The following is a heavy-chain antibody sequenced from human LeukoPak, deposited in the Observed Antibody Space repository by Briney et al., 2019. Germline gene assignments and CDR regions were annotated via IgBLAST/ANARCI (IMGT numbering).Heavy chain of an antibody. Sequence: PSETLSLTCAVYGGSLSGYYWSWIRQPPGKGLEWIGEINHSGSTNYNPSLKSRVTISVDTSKNQFSLKLSSVTAADTAVYYCAGYVGYSYGWAYYYGMDVWGQGTTVTVSS. D-gene: IGHD5-18*01. CDR3: AGYVGYSYGWAYYYGMDV. CDR2: INHSGST. J-gene: IGHJ6*02. CDR1: GGSLSGYY. V-gene: IGHV4-34*01.